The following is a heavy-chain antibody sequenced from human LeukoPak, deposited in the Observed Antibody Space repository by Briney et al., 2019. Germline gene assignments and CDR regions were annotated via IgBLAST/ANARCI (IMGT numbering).Heavy chain of an antibody. CDR3: ASGGYSSGWYGSFDI. Sequence: SETLSLTCTVSGASISSSDYYWGWIRQPPGKGLEWIGSLYSGGLTYYNPSLKSRVTISVDTSKNQFSLKVTSVTAADTAVYSCASGGYSSGWYGSFDIWGQGTMVTVSS. D-gene: IGHD6-19*01. J-gene: IGHJ3*02. V-gene: IGHV4-39*01. CDR2: LYSGGLT. CDR1: GASISSSDYY.